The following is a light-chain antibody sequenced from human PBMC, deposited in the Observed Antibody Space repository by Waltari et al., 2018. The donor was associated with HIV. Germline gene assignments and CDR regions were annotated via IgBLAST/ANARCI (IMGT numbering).Light chain of an antibody. J-gene: IGLJ3*02. CDR3: QSFDNTLRGV. CDR2: GND. CDR1: SSNIGAGHD. V-gene: IGLV1-40*01. Sequence: TQPPSVSGAPGQRVTISCPGPSSNIGAGHDVHWYQQLPGTAPKLLIFGNDNRPSGVPDRFSGSKSGSSASLAITGLQPEDEGDYYCQSFDNTLRGVFGGGTKLTVL.